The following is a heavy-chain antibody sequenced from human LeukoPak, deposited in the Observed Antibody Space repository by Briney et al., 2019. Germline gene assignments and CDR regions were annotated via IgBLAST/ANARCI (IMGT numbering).Heavy chain of an antibody. J-gene: IGHJ4*02. CDR1: GFTFYNFA. CDR2: ISGLGEKT. CDR3: GRDNVIFPDYGGPDFDY. D-gene: IGHD4/OR15-4a*01. Sequence: GGSLRLSCATSGFTFYNFAMSWVRQAPGKGLEWVSHISGLGEKTYYADSVQGRFTVSRDNSKNTLYLQMNSLRVEDTALYYCGRDNVIFPDYGGPDFDYWGQGTQVAVS. V-gene: IGHV3-23*01.